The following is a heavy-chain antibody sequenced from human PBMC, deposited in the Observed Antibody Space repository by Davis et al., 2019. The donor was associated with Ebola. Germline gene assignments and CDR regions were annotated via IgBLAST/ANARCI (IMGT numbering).Heavy chain of an antibody. V-gene: IGHV3-11*01. CDR3: GRGGSYLGWDWFDP. CDR2: ISSSGSTI. D-gene: IGHD1-26*01. CDR1: GFTFSDYY. J-gene: IGHJ5*02. Sequence: PGGSLRLSRAASGFTFSDYYISWIRQAPGKGLEWVSYISSSGSTIYYADSVKGRFTISRDNAKNSLYLQMNSLRAEDTAVYYCGRGGSYLGWDWFDPWGQGTLVTVSS.